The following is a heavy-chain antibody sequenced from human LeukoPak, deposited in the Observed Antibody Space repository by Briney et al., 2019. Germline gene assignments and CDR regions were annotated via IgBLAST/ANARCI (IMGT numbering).Heavy chain of an antibody. CDR3: ARGEYHQDGIGYNRFDN. J-gene: IGHJ4*02. V-gene: IGHV3-74*01. D-gene: IGHD5-24*01. Sequence: GGSLRLSCAASGFTFSSYWMHWVRQAPGKGLVWVSRINSDGSSTSYADSVKGRFTISRDNAENSVFLQMTSLRPEDTAVYYCARGEYHQDGIGYNRFDNWGQGALVTVSS. CDR1: GFTFSSYW. CDR2: INSDGSST.